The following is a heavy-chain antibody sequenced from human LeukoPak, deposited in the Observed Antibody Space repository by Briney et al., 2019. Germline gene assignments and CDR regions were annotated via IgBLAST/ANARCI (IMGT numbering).Heavy chain of an antibody. CDR2: ISGSGGST. J-gene: IGHJ4*02. D-gene: IGHD3-10*01. V-gene: IGHV3-23*01. Sequence: GGSLRLSCAASGFTFDDYGMIWVRQAPGKGREWVSAISGSGGSTYYADSVKGRFTISRDNSKNTLYLQMNSLRAEDTAVYYCAKMYYYGSGSYFRYFDYWGQGTLVTVSS. CDR3: AKMYYYGSGSYFRYFDY. CDR1: GFTFDDYG.